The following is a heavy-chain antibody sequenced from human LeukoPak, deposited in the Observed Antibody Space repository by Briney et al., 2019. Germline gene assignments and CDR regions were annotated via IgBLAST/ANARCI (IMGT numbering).Heavy chain of an antibody. J-gene: IGHJ4*02. CDR1: GYTFISFA. CDR2: INAGNGNT. CDR3: ARGALSGGFDY. Sequence: GASVKVSCKTSGYTFISFAIHWVRQAPGQRLEWMGWINAGNGNTKYSQSFQDRVTSIRDTSASTAYMELSSLTSEDTAVYYCARGALSGGFDYWGQGTLVTVSS. V-gene: IGHV1-3*01. D-gene: IGHD2-15*01.